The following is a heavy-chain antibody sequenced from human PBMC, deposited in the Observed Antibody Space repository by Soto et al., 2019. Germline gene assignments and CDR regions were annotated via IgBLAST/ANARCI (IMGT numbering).Heavy chain of an antibody. CDR3: ARGQLPAATTFFDF. Sequence: QVHLVESGGGVVQPGWSLRLSCAASGFTFSSYAIHWVRQAPGKGLEWVAIIWFDGSNKYYADSVKGRFSISRDNSENALLLQLDSLRAEDAAVYYCARGQLPAATTFFDFWGQGTLVIVSS. D-gene: IGHD2-15*01. V-gene: IGHV3-33*01. CDR1: GFTFSSYA. J-gene: IGHJ4*02. CDR2: IWFDGSNK.